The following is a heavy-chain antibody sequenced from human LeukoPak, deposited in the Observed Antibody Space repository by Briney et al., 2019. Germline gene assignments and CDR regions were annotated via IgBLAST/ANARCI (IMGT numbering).Heavy chain of an antibody. Sequence: SETLSLTCTVSGGSISSSSYYWGWIRQPPGKGLEWIGSIYYSGSTYYNPSLKSRVTISVDTSKNQFSLKLSSVTAADTAVYYCARHRGKADSSGTDAFDIWGQGTMVTVSS. CDR1: GGSISSSSYY. V-gene: IGHV4-39*01. CDR3: ARHRGKADSSGTDAFDI. D-gene: IGHD6-25*01. CDR2: IYYSGST. J-gene: IGHJ3*02.